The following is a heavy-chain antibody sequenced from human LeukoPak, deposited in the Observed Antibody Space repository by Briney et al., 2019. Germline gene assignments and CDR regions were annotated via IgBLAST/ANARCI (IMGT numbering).Heavy chain of an antibody. J-gene: IGHJ5*02. CDR1: GYTFTSYY. V-gene: IGHV1-46*01. CDR2: INPSGGST. Sequence: GASVKVSCKASGYTFTSYYMHWVRLAPGQGLEWMGIINPSGGSTSYAQKFQGRVTMTRDTSTSTVYMELSSLRSEDTAVYYCARRAVAGTTDPWGQGTLVTVSS. CDR3: ARRAVAGTTDP. D-gene: IGHD6-19*01.